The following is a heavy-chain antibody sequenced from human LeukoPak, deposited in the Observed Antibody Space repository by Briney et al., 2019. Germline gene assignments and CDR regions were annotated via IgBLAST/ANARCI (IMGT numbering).Heavy chain of an antibody. D-gene: IGHD3-10*01. CDR3: AKGGGYGSGTYSED. J-gene: IGHJ4*02. CDR1: GFIFSTYG. V-gene: IGHV3-23*01. CDR2: ISGSGPNT. Sequence: PGGSLRLSCAASGFIFSTYGMTWFRQAPGRGLEWVSGISGSGPNTYYADSVKGRFTSSRDNSKNMLYLHMNSLRAEDTAVYYCAKGGGYGSGTYSEDWGQGILVTVSS.